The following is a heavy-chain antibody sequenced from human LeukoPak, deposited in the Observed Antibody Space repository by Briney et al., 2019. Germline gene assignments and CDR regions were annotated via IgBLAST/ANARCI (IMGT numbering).Heavy chain of an antibody. CDR2: ISSSSGTI. V-gene: IGHV3-48*01. CDR3: ARTPYYDFWSGPSGWFDP. D-gene: IGHD3-3*01. CDR1: GFTFSTYS. J-gene: IGHJ5*02. Sequence: GGSLRLSCAASGFTFSTYSMNWLRQAPGKGLEWVSYISSSSGTIFYADSVRGRFTISRDNANNSLYLQMNSLRAEDTAVYYCARTPYYDFWSGPSGWFDPWGQGTLITVSS.